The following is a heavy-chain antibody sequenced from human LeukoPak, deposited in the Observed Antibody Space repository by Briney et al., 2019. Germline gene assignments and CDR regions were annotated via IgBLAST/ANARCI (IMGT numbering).Heavy chain of an antibody. CDR1: GITLSNYG. V-gene: IGHV3-23*01. CDR3: AKRGVVIRVILVGFHKEAYYFDS. Sequence: GGSLRLSCAVSGITLSNYGMSWVRQAPGKGLGWVAGISDSGGRTNYADSVKGRFTISRDNPKNTLYLQMNSLRAEDTAVYFCAKRGVVIRVILVGFHKEAYYFDSWGQGALVTVSS. J-gene: IGHJ4*02. CDR2: ISDSGGRT. D-gene: IGHD3-22*01.